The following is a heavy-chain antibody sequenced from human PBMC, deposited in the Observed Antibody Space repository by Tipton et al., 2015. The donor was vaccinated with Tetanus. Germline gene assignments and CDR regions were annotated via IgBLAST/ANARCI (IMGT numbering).Heavy chain of an antibody. CDR1: GGSLNNYH. CDR3: ARGTPVVVTFGGGVVKVHSKRFDA. V-gene: IGHV4-34*01. J-gene: IGHJ5*02. CDR2: VDQSGRA. D-gene: IGHD3-16*02. Sequence: LRLSCGVYGGSLNNYHWSWIRQSPGRGLEWIGEVDQSGRADYNPSFESRVNVLLDTSKKQFSLRLNSVTAADTAVYFCARGTPVVVTFGGGVVKVHSKRFDAWGLGTRVTVSS.